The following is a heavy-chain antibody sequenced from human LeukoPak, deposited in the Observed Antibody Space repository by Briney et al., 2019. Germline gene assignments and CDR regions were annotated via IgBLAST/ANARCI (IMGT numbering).Heavy chain of an antibody. D-gene: IGHD3-10*01. V-gene: IGHV5-51*01. CDR3: ARQGGSSYYGSGSLSPRPQFDP. Sequence: PGESLKISCKGSGYSFTSYWIGWVRQMPGKGLEWMGIIYPGDSDTRYSPSFQGQVTISADKSISTAYLQWSSLKASDTAMYYCARQGGSSYYGSGSLSPRPQFDPWGQGTLVTVSS. J-gene: IGHJ5*02. CDR2: IYPGDSDT. CDR1: GYSFTSYW.